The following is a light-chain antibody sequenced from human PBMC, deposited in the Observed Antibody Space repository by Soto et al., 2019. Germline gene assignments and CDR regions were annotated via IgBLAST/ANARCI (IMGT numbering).Light chain of an antibody. J-gene: IGKJ4*01. Sequence: EIQMTQSPSSLSASLGERATITCRASQSIGNFLDWVQHKAGKAPRVLISATSTLQSGVPPRFSGSGSGADFTLTITSLQPEDSAIYYCHQYYNCALTFGGGTKVESK. CDR2: ATS. V-gene: IGKV1-39*01. CDR1: QSIGNF. CDR3: HQYYNCALT.